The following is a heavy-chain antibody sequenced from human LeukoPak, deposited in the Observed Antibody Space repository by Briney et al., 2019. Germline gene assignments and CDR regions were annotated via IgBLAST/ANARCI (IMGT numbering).Heavy chain of an antibody. J-gene: IGHJ4*02. V-gene: IGHV4-38-2*01. CDR3: ARQYSSGWYRLPYYFDY. CDR1: GYSISSGYY. Sequence: SETLYLTCAVSGYSISSGYYWGWIRQPPGKGLEWIGSIYHSGSTYYNPSLKSRVTISVDTSKNQFSLKLSSVTAADTAVYYCARQYSSGWYRLPYYFDYWGQGTLVTVSS. D-gene: IGHD6-19*01. CDR2: IYHSGST.